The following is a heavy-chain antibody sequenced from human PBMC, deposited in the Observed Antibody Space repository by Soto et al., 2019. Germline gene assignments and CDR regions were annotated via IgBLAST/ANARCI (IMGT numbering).Heavy chain of an antibody. V-gene: IGHV1-46*01. Sequence: QVQLEQSGAEVKKPGTSVKISCKASGYTFINYYIHWVRQGPGQGLEWTGVINPSGGRTDHSQNFQARVTVTRDASTNTVYLELRNLTSQDTPVYYCARRARGTFHGFDVWGQGTTVIVSS. CDR1: GYTFINYY. J-gene: IGHJ3*01. CDR3: ARRARGTFHGFDV. CDR2: INPSGGRT. D-gene: IGHD3-16*01.